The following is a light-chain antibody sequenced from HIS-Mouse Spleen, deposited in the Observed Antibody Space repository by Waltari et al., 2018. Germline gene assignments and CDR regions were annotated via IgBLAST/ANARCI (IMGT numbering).Light chain of an antibody. CDR2: AAS. CDR3: QQSYSTPRSWT. CDR1: QSISSY. J-gene: IGKJ1*01. Sequence: DIQMTQSPSSLSASVGDRVTITCRASQSISSYLNWYQQKPGKAPKLLIYAASSLQSGVPSRFSGSGSGTDFTLTISSLQPEDFATYYCQQSYSTPRSWTFDQGTKVEIK. V-gene: IGKV1-39*01.